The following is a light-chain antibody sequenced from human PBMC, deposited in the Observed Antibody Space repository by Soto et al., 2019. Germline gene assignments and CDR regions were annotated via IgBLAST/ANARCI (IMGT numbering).Light chain of an antibody. CDR2: EVS. CDR1: SSDVGGYNY. V-gene: IGLV2-14*01. Sequence: QSVLTQPASVSGSPGQSITISCAGTSSDVGGYNYVSWYQQHPGKAPKLMIYEVSNRPSGVSYRFSGSKSGNTASLTISGRQAEDEADYYCSSYTSSSPHVVFGGGTNPTVL. CDR3: SSYTSSSPHVV. J-gene: IGLJ2*01.